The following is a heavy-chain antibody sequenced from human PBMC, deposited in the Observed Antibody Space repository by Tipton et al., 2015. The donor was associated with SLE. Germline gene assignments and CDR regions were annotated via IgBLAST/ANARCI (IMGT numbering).Heavy chain of an antibody. CDR1: GASITTSEYF. Sequence: TLSLTCTVSGASITTSEYFWGWIRQPPGKGLEWIGIFYYGGNTYYNPSLKSPVSISAGTSKNQFSLKLSSVTAADTAVYYCARIVTYYDFWSGPGKVYYYYYMDVWGKETTVTVAS. V-gene: IGHV4-39*07. CDR3: ARIVTYYDFWSGPGKVYYYYYMDV. CDR2: FYYGGNT. J-gene: IGHJ6*03. D-gene: IGHD3-3*01.